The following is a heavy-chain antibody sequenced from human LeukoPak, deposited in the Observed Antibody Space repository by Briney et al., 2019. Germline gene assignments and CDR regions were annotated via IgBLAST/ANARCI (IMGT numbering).Heavy chain of an antibody. CDR1: GDPMNSYY. CDR2: IFYSGST. D-gene: IGHD3-3*01. CDR3: ARESPHYDFWSGVPPTYYFDY. Sequence: SQTLSLACTVVGDPMNSYYWSWLRQPPGKGLEWIGYIFYSGSTNYNPSLKSRVTMSLDTSKNPFSLKLSSVTATDTAVYYCARESPHYDFWSGVPPTYYFDYWGQGTLVTVSS. J-gene: IGHJ4*02. V-gene: IGHV4-59*12.